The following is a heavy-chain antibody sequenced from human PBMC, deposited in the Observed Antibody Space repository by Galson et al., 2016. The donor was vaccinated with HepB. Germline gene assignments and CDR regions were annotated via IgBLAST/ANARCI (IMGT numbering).Heavy chain of an antibody. J-gene: IGHJ3*02. CDR1: GFTFSNYA. D-gene: IGHD1-1*01. CDR2: ISGSTGRT. V-gene: IGHV3-23*01. CDR3: AKESPKNAGGAFDI. Sequence: SLRLSCAASGFTFSNYAMSWVRQTPGKGLEWVSAISGSTGRTYYADSVKGLFTISRDNYKNTLYLQMNSLRAGDTALYYCAKESPKNAGGAFDIWGQGTMVTVSS.